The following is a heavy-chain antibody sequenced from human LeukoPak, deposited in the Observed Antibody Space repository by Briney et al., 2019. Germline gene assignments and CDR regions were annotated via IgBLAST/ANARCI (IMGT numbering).Heavy chain of an antibody. CDR2: INPNSGGT. J-gene: IGHJ4*02. Sequence: ASVKVSCKAPGYTFTGYYMHWVRQAPGQGLEWMGWINPNSGGTNYAQKFQGRVTMTRDTSISTAYMELSRLRSDDTAVYYCARERSRIAAAGTGMGYWGQGTLVTVSS. CDR1: GYTFTGYY. V-gene: IGHV1-2*02. CDR3: ARERSRIAAAGTGMGY. D-gene: IGHD6-13*01.